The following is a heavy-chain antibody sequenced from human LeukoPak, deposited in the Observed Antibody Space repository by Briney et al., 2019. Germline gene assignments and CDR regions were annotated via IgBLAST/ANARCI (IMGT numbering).Heavy chain of an antibody. CDR2: ISYDGSKK. D-gene: IGHD2-21*02. Sequence: PGRSLRLSCAASGFTFSSYAMHWVRQAPGKGQEWVAVISYDGSKKYYADSVKGRFTISRDNSKNTLYLQMNSLRAEDTAVYYCAGAYCGGDCYSVDDAFDIWGQGTMVTVSS. J-gene: IGHJ3*02. CDR1: GFTFSSYA. CDR3: AGAYCGGDCYSVDDAFDI. V-gene: IGHV3-30*04.